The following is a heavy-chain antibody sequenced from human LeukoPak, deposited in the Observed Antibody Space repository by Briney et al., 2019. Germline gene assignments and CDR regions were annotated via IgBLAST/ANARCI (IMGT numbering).Heavy chain of an antibody. CDR3: ARSCSGSSCSVDGFDY. J-gene: IGHJ4*02. CDR1: GYSFTSYW. Sequence: GESLKISCKGSGYSFTSYWIGWVRQMPGKGLEWMGIIYPGDSDTRYSPSFQGQVTISADKSISTAYLQRSSLKASDTAMYYCARSCSGSSCSVDGFDYWGQGTLVTVSS. V-gene: IGHV5-51*01. CDR2: IYPGDSDT. D-gene: IGHD2-15*01.